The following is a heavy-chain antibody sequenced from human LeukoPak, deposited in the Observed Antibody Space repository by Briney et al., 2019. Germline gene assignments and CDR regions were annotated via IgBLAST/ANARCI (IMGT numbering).Heavy chain of an antibody. V-gene: IGHV4-39*01. CDR1: GGSVSSSSYY. J-gene: IGHJ4*02. Sequence: SETLSLTCTVSGGSVSSSSYYWGWIRQPPGKGLEWIGTIYYSGTTYYNPSLKSRVTISVDTSKHKFSLRLSSVTAADTAIYYCARRNSGYPFDYWGQGTLVTVSS. D-gene: IGHD3-22*01. CDR2: IYYSGTT. CDR3: ARRNSGYPFDY.